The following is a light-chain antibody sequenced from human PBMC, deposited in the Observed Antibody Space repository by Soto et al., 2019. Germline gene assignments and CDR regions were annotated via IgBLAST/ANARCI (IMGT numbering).Light chain of an antibody. V-gene: IGLV3-21*04. Sequence: SYELTQPPSVSVAPGKTARITCGGNNIGSKSVHWYQQKPGQAPVLVIYYDSDRPSGIPERFSGSNSGNTATLTISRVEAGDEAVYYCQVWDSSSDPRGVFGTGTKLTVL. CDR3: QVWDSSSDPRGV. J-gene: IGLJ1*01. CDR2: YDS. CDR1: NIGSKS.